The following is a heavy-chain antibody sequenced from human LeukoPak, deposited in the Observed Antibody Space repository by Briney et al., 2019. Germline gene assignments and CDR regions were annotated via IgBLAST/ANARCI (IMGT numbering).Heavy chain of an antibody. V-gene: IGHV5-51*01. CDR3: ATYAGSYSKYFQH. CDR1: DSRFTNYW. Sequence: GESLRISCKGSDSRFTNYWIGWVRQMPGKGLEWMGIIYPGDSDTRYSPSFQGQVTISADKSISTAYLQWSSLKASDTAMYFCATYAGSYSKYFQHGGQGTLVTVSS. CDR2: IYPGDSDT. D-gene: IGHD3-10*01. J-gene: IGHJ1*01.